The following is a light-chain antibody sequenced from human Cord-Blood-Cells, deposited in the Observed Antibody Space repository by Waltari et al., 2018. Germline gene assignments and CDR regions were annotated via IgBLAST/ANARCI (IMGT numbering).Light chain of an antibody. V-gene: IGKV4-1*01. J-gene: IGKJ1*01. CDR2: WAS. CDR1: QSVLYSSNNKNN. Sequence: DLVMTQSPDSLAVSLGERATINCKSSQSVLYSSNNKNNLAWYQQKPGQPPKLLIYWASTRETGVPDRFSGSGSGTEFTLTISCLQAEDVAVYYGQQNYSTPPTFGQGTKVEIK. CDR3: QQNYSTPPT.